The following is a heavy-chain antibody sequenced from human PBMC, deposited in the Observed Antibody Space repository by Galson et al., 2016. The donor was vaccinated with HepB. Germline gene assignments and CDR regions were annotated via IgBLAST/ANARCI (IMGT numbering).Heavy chain of an antibody. Sequence: VKASCKASGVTLSSNAVSWVRQAPGQGLELMGGIIPILGTANYAQKFQGRVTITADESTRTAYMELSSLRSEDTAVYYCARGRGLWFGEGTPYYGMDVWGQGTTVTVSS. CDR2: IIPILGTA. CDR3: ARGRGLWFGEGTPYYGMDV. CDR1: GVTLSSNA. V-gene: IGHV1-69*01. J-gene: IGHJ6*02. D-gene: IGHD3-10*01.